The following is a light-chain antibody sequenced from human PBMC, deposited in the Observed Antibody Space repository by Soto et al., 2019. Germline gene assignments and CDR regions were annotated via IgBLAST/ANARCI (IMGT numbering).Light chain of an antibody. CDR3: QQYYSYPRT. CDR2: AAS. CDR1: QGISSY. Sequence: AIRMTQSPSSFSASTGDRVTITCRASQGISSYLAWYQQKPGKAPKLLIYAASTLQSGVPSRFSGSGSGTDFTLTISCLQSEDFATYYGQQYYSYPRTFGQGTKGEIK. V-gene: IGKV1-8*01. J-gene: IGKJ1*01.